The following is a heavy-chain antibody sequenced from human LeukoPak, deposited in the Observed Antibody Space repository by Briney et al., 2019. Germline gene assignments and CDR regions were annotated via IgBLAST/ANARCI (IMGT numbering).Heavy chain of an antibody. Sequence: ETLSLTCTVSGGSISSYYWSWIRQPPGKGLEWVSVIYSGGSTYYADSVKGRFTISRDNSKNTLYLQMNSLRAEDTAVYYCARANYGEYDAFDIWGQGTMVTVSS. J-gene: IGHJ3*02. CDR3: ARANYGEYDAFDI. V-gene: IGHV3-66*01. D-gene: IGHD4-17*01. CDR1: GGSISSYY. CDR2: IYSGGST.